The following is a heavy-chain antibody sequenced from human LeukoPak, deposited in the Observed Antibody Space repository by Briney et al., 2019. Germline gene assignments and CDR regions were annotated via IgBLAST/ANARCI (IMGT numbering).Heavy chain of an antibody. V-gene: IGHV1-69*05. D-gene: IGHD3-22*01. J-gene: IGHJ4*02. CDR3: ARDYDSSGYVIFDY. Sequence: SVKVSCKASGGTFSSYAISWVRQAPGQGLEWMGGIIPIFGTANYAQKFQGRVTITTDESTSTAYMELSSLRSDDTAVYYCARDYDSSGYVIFDYWGQGTLVTVSS. CDR2: IIPIFGTA. CDR1: GGTFSSYA.